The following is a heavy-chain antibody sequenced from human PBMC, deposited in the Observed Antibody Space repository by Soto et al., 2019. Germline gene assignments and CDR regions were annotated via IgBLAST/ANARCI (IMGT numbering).Heavy chain of an antibody. Sequence: GSLRLSCXASGFTFSDRYMDWVRQAPGKGLEWVGRTKNKANSYTTEYAASVKGRFTISRDDSRNSVYLQMNSLKTDDTAVYYCTIEGAYPGPDFDYWGQGTLVTVSS. V-gene: IGHV3-72*01. CDR2: TKNKANSYTT. D-gene: IGHD3-16*01. CDR3: TIEGAYPGPDFDY. J-gene: IGHJ4*02. CDR1: GFTFSDRY.